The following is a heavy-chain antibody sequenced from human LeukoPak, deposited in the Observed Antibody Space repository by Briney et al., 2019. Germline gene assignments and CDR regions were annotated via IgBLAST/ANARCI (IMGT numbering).Heavy chain of an antibody. CDR2: ISSSGSTI. Sequence: GGSLRLSCAASGFTFSSYEMNWVRQAPGEGLEWVSYISSSGSTIYYADSVKGRFTISRDNAKNSLYLQMNSLRAEDTAVYYCARVLSSGDLGVDYWGQGTLVTVSS. V-gene: IGHV3-48*03. J-gene: IGHJ4*02. D-gene: IGHD2-15*01. CDR3: ARVLSSGDLGVDY. CDR1: GFTFSSYE.